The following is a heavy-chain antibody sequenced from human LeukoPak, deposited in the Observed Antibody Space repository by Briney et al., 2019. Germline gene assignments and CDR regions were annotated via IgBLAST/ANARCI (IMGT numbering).Heavy chain of an antibody. Sequence: ASXXXSCKASGYTFTGYYMHWVRQAPGQGLEWMGRINPNSGGTNYAQKFQGRVTITRETAISTAYMEMSRVRDDDTGVYDWAREERYCSGGSCHPLYAFDIWGQGTMVTVSS. CDR3: AREERYCSGGSCHPLYAFDI. CDR1: GYTFTGYY. D-gene: IGHD2-15*01. J-gene: IGHJ3*02. V-gene: IGHV1-2*05. CDR2: INPNSGGT.